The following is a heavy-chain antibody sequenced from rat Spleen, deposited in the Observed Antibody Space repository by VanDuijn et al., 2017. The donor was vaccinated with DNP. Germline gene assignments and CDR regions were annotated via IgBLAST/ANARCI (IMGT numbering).Heavy chain of an antibody. CDR3: ARWVRYFDS. Sequence: EVQLQESGPRLVKPSQSLSLTCSVTSYSITSNYWGWIRKFPGSKMEWMGYISYSGGTRYNPSLKSRISITRDTSENQFFLHLNSVTTEDTATYYCARWVRYFDSWGQGVMVTVSS. CDR2: ISYSGGT. V-gene: IGHV3-1*01. J-gene: IGHJ2*01. D-gene: IGHD1-1*01. CDR1: SYSITSNY.